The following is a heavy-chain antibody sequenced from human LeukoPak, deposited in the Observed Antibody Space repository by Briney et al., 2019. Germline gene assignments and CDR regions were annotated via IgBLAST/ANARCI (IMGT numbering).Heavy chain of an antibody. CDR1: RYSFTSYW. J-gene: IGHJ3*02. V-gene: IGHV5-51*01. Sequence: GESLQISCKGSRYSFTSYWIGWVRQMPGKGLEWMGIIYPGDSDTRYSPSFQGQVTMSADKSISTAYLQWSSLKASDIAMYYCARLRPQDAFDIWGQGTMVTVSS. CDR2: IYPGDSDT. CDR3: ARLRPQDAFDI.